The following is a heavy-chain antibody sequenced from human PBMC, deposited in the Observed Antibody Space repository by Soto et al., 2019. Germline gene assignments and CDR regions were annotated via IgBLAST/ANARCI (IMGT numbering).Heavy chain of an antibody. CDR1: GFTFSSYW. CDR3: ARDKGQLFPPDY. D-gene: IGHD6-6*01. Sequence: EVQLVESEGGLVQPGGSLRLSCAASGFTFSSYWMHWVRQAPGKGLVWVSRINSDGSSTSYAESVKGRFTISRDNAKNTLYLQMNSLSVQDTAVYYCARDKGQLFPPDYWVPGTLVTVAS. CDR2: INSDGSST. J-gene: IGHJ4*02. V-gene: IGHV3-74*01.